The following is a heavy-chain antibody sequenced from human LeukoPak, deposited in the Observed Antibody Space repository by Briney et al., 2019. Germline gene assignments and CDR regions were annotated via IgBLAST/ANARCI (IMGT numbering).Heavy chain of an antibody. CDR3: ARGRRYDFWSGYYHYYYYMDV. Sequence: SETLSLTCAVYGGSFSGYYWSWIRQPPGKGLEWIGEINHSGSTNYNPSLKSRVTISVDTSKNQFPLKLSSVTAADTAVYYCARGRRYDFWSGYYHYYYYMDVWGKGTTVTVSS. CDR2: INHSGST. V-gene: IGHV4-34*01. J-gene: IGHJ6*03. CDR1: GGSFSGYY. D-gene: IGHD3-3*01.